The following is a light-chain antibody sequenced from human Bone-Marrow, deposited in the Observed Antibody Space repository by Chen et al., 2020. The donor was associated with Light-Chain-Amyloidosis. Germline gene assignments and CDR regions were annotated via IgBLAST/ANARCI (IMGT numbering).Light chain of an antibody. CDR1: ALSKQY. Sequence: SYVLTQPSSVSVAPGQTATISCSGHALSKQYAYWYQQRPGQAPVVLIYKDNERPSGIPERFSGYSSGTTVTLTISGVQAEDEADYYCQSTDTSGTSKVFGGGTHLTVL. J-gene: IGLJ3*02. CDR3: QSTDTSGTSKV. CDR2: KDN. V-gene: IGLV3-25*03.